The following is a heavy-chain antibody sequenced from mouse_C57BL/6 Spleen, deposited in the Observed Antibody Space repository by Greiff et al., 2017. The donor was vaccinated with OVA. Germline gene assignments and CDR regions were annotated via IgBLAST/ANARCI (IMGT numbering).Heavy chain of an antibody. CDR3: ARSGLATRDYFDD. CDR2: IDPSDSYT. D-gene: IGHD1-1*01. CDR1: GYTFTSYW. V-gene: IGHV1-50*01. J-gene: IGHJ2*01. Sequence: QVQLQQPGAELVKPGASVKLSCKASGYTFTSYWMQWVKQRPGQGLEWIGEIDPSDSYTNYNQKFKGKATLTVDTSSSTAYMRLSSLPSEDSAVYYCARSGLATRDYFDDWGQGTTLTVSS.